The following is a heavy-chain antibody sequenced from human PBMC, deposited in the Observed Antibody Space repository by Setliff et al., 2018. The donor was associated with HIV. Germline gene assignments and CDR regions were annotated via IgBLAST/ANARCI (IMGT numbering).Heavy chain of an antibody. CDR2: ISYDGNKK. CDR1: AFTFSNYN. V-gene: IGHV3-30*04. D-gene: IGHD3-3*01. J-gene: IGHJ3*02. Sequence: PGGSLRLSCAASAFTFSNYNIHWVRQAPGKGLEWVAFISYDGNKKYYADSVKGRFTISRDNSKNTLYLQVDSLRTEDTAVYYCASSYPNYNYGNYDFWSGYYHDDAFDIWGQGTMVTVSS. CDR3: ASSYPNYNYGNYDFWSGYYHDDAFDI.